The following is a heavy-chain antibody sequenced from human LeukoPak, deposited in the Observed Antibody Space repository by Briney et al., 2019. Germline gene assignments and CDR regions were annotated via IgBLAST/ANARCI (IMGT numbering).Heavy chain of an antibody. CDR3: AKDGSSSWMTPTYYYYYMDV. CDR1: GFTFSSYG. Sequence: PGGSLRLSCAASGFTFSSYGMHWVRQAPGKGLEWVAVISYDGSNKYYADSVKGRFTISRDNSKNTLYLQTNSLRAEDTAVYYCAKDGSSSWMTPTYYYYYMDVWGKGTTVTVSS. J-gene: IGHJ6*03. D-gene: IGHD6-13*01. CDR2: ISYDGSNK. V-gene: IGHV3-30*18.